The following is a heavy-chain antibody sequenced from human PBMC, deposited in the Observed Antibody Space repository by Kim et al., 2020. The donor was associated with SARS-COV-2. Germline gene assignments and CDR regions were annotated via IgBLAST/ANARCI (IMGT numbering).Heavy chain of an antibody. Sequence: AFGKATEDAASVKGRLIISRDDYKSIVYLQMNSLKSDDTAVYYCTPASYDYWGQGTLVTVSS. V-gene: IGHV3-49*02. CDR2: AFGKAT. J-gene: IGHJ4*02. CDR3: TPASYDY. D-gene: IGHD2-2*01.